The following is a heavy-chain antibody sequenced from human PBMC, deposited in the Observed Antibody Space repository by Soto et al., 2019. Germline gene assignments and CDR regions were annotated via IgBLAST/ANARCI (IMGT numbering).Heavy chain of an antibody. J-gene: IGHJ6*02. CDR2: IKKLSDGGKA. Sequence: PGGSLRLSCAASGFTFSKAIMNWVRQAPGKGLEWVGRIKKLSDGGKADYSSPVDGRFTISRDDSKSILYLQMNSLRADDTGIYYCAPALRNNVNDYLFGVDLWGQGPTVPVSS. V-gene: IGHV3-15*01. CDR1: GFTFSKAI. CDR3: APALRNNVNDYLFGVDL. D-gene: IGHD1-20*01.